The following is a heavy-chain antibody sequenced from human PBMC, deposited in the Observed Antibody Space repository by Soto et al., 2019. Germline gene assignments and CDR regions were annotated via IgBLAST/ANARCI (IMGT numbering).Heavy chain of an antibody. CDR3: ASDERSWYFDL. Sequence: QVQLVESGGGVVQPGRSLRLSCVASGFTFSGYGMHWVRQAPGKGLEWVALMWHDGRKTFYADSVKGRFTISRDKSDNTLFLQMNSLRAEDTAVYYCASDERSWYFDLWGRGTLVSVS. J-gene: IGHJ2*01. CDR2: MWHDGRKT. D-gene: IGHD1-1*01. CDR1: GFTFSGYG. V-gene: IGHV3-33*01.